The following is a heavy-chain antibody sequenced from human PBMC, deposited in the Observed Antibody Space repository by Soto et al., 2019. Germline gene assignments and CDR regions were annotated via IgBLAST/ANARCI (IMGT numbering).Heavy chain of an antibody. D-gene: IGHD6-19*01. CDR2: INPNSGGT. CDR3: ARGNRSGWYVPFDY. V-gene: IGHV1-2*04. CDR1: GYTFTGYY. Sequence: ASVQVSFKASGYTFTGYYMNWVRQAPGQGLEWMGWINPNSGGTNYAQKFQGWVTMTRDTSISTAYMELSRQRSDDTAVYYCARGNRSGWYVPFDYWGQGTLVTVSS. J-gene: IGHJ4*02.